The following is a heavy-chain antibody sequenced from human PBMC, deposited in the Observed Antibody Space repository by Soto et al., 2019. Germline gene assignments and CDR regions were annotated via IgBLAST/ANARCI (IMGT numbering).Heavy chain of an antibody. CDR1: SGSISSDKYY. V-gene: IGHV4-30-4*01. J-gene: IGHJ5*01. Sequence: SETLSLTCSVSSGSISSDKYYWTWIRQSPGKGLEWIGHIYYTGTTHYNPSVTSRVIILLDKSKDQFSLTLTSVTAADTVVYYCATVMYDYGTNWVDSWGQGILVTVSS. CDR2: IYYTGTT. D-gene: IGHD4-17*01. CDR3: ATVMYDYGTNWVDS.